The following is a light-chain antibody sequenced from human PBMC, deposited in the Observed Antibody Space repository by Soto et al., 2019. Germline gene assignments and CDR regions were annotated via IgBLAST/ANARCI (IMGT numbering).Light chain of an antibody. J-gene: IGKJ1*01. Sequence: DIQMTQSPSTLSASVGDRVTITCRASQSISSWLAWYQQKPGKVPKLLIYDASTLESGVPSRFSGSGSGTEFTLTISSLQPDDFATYYCQQLNSYPWTFGQGTKVEI. V-gene: IGKV1-5*01. CDR1: QSISSW. CDR2: DAS. CDR3: QQLNSYPWT.